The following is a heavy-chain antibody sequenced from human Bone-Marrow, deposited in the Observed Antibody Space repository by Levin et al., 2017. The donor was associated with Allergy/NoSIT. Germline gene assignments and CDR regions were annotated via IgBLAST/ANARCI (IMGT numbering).Heavy chain of an antibody. Sequence: SCAASGFTFSDYYMSWIRQAPGKGLEWVSYISSSGSTIYYADSVKGRFTISRDNAKNSLYLQMNSLRAEDTAVYYCARGAVVPAAIGGYYYYGMDVWGQGTTVTVSS. CDR2: ISSSGSTI. V-gene: IGHV3-11*01. CDR1: GFTFSDYY. CDR3: ARGAVVPAAIGGYYYYGMDV. J-gene: IGHJ6*02. D-gene: IGHD2-2*01.